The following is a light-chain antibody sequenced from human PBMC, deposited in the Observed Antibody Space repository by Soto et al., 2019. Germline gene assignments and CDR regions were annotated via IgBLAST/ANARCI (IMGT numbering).Light chain of an antibody. CDR2: KAS. J-gene: IGKJ5*01. V-gene: IGKV1-5*03. Sequence: DIQMTQTPSTLSGSVGDRVTITCXASQTISSWLAWYQQKPGKAPKLLIYKASTLKSGVPSRFSGSGSGTEFTLTISSLQPDDFATYYCQQYNSYLYTFGQGTRLEIK. CDR3: QQYNSYLYT. CDR1: QTISSW.